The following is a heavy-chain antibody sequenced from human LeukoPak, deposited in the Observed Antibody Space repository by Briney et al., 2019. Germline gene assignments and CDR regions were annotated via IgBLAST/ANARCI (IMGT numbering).Heavy chain of an antibody. CDR2: IYYSGST. D-gene: IGHD3-22*01. Sequence: SETLSLTCTVSGGSISSSSYYWGWIRQPPGKGLEWIGSIYYSGSTYYNPSLKSRVTISVDTSKNQFSLKLSSVTAADTAVYYCARDLLVYDSSGYLRAFDIWGQGTMVTVSS. CDR3: ARDLLVYDSSGYLRAFDI. CDR1: GGSISSSSYY. V-gene: IGHV4-39*07. J-gene: IGHJ3*02.